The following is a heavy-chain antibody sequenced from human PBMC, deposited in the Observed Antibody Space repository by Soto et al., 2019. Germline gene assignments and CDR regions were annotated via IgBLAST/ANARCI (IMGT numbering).Heavy chain of an antibody. V-gene: IGHV2-5*02. CDR3: ATSVYHYDSSGYRPFDY. J-gene: IGHJ4*02. CDR1: GFSLSTSGVG. Sequence: QITLKESGPTLVKPTQTLTLTCTFSGFSLSTSGVGVGWIRQPPGKALEWLALIYWDDDKRYSPSLKSRLTITKDTSKNQVVLTLTNMGPEDTATYSCATSVYHYDSSGYRPFDYWGQGTLVTVSS. CDR2: IYWDDDK. D-gene: IGHD3-22*01.